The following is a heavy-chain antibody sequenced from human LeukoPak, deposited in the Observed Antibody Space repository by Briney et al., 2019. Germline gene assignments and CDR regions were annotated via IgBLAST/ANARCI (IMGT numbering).Heavy chain of an antibody. D-gene: IGHD6-13*01. Sequence: GGSLRLSCAASGFTFSTYGMHWVRQAPGKGLEWVAVIWYDGSNIYYADSVKGRFTISRDNSKNTLYLQMNNLRAEDTAVYYCARVMGSSRSGWFDPWGQGTLVTVSS. J-gene: IGHJ5*02. CDR1: GFTFSTYG. CDR3: ARVMGSSRSGWFDP. V-gene: IGHV3-33*01. CDR2: IWYDGSNI.